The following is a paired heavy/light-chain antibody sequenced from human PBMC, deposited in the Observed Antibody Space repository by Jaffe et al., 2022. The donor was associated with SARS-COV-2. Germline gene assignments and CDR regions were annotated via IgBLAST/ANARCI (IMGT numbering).Heavy chain of an antibody. CDR1: GFSFSSHW. J-gene: IGHJ4*02. D-gene: IGHD7-27*01. CDR2: INTDGSTT. CDR3: LIDKWGPGDY. V-gene: IGHV3-74*01. Sequence: EVQLVESGGGLVQPGGSLRLSCAASGFSFSSHWMQWVRQAPGKGLVWVSRINTDGSTTGHADYVKGRFTISRDNAKNTLYLQMNSLRAEDTAVYYCLIDKWGPGDYWGQGTLVTVSS.
Light chain of an antibody. V-gene: IGLV2-8*01. CDR3: SSYVGSNNFV. CDR2: EVT. Sequence: QSALTQPPSASGSPGQSVTISCTGTSSDVGGYNYVSWHQQHPGKAPKLIIYEVTKRPSGVPDRFSGSKSGNTASLTVSGLQAEDEADYYCSSYVGSNNFVFGTGTKVTVL. CDR1: SSDVGGYNY. J-gene: IGLJ1*01.